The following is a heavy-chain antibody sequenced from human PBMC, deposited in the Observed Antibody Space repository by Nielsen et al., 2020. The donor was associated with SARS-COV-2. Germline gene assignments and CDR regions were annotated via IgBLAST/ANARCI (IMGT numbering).Heavy chain of an antibody. CDR2: IGTAGDT. D-gene: IGHD6-13*01. V-gene: IGHV3-13*04. CDR1: GFTFSSYD. J-gene: IGHJ4*02. Sequence: GESLKISCAASGFTFSSYDMHWVRQATGKGLEWVSAIGTAGDTYYPGSVKGRFTISRENAKNSLYLQMNSLRAGDTAVYYCARGYSSSWYGYFDYWGQGTLVTVSS. CDR3: ARGYSSSWYGYFDY.